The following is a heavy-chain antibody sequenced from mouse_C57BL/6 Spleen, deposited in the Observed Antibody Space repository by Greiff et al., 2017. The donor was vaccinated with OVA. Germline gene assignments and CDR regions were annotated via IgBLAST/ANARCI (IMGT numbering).Heavy chain of an antibody. CDR2: IDPANGNT. CDR1: GFNIKNTY. V-gene: IGHV14-3*01. Sequence: VQLKQSVAELVRPGASVKLSCTASGFNIKNTYMHWVKQRPEQGLEWIGRIDPANGNTTYAPKFQGKATITADTSSNTAYLQLSSLTSEDTAIYYWANPYYYGSSYEYFDYWGQGTTLTVSS. J-gene: IGHJ2*01. D-gene: IGHD1-1*01. CDR3: ANPYYYGSSYEYFDY.